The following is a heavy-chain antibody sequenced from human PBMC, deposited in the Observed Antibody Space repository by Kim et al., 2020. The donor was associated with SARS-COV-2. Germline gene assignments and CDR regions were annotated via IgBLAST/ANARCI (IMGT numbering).Heavy chain of an antibody. Sequence: DSGTGRFTISRDNSKNALYLRLNSLRAEDTAVYYCARATGPYTSSSGIYDYWGQGTLVSVSS. J-gene: IGHJ4*02. CDR3: ARATGPYTSSSGIYDY. V-gene: IGHV3-30*01. D-gene: IGHD6-6*01.